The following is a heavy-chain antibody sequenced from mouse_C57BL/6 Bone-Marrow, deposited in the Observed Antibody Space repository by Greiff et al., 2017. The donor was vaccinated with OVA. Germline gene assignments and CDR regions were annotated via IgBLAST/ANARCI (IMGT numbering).Heavy chain of an antibody. CDR3: TRDLYDYDGSWFAY. CDR1: GFTFSSYA. D-gene: IGHD2-4*01. Sequence: EVKVVESGEGLVKPGGSLKLSCAASGFTFSSYAMSWVPQTPEKRLEWVAYISSGGDYIYYADTVKGRFTISRDNARNTLYLQMSSLKSEDTAMYYCTRDLYDYDGSWFAYWGQGTLVTVSA. V-gene: IGHV5-9-1*02. CDR2: ISSGGDYI. J-gene: IGHJ3*01.